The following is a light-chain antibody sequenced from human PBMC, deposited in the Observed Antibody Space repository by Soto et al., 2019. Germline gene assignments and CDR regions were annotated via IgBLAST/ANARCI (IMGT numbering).Light chain of an antibody. V-gene: IGLV2-11*01. Sequence: QSALTQPRSVSGSPGQSVAISCAGTSSGVGRYNYVSWYQQYPGKAPKLIIYDVTKRPSGFPDRFSGSKSGNTASLTISGLQAEDEADYYCCAFAGLFGGGTQLTVL. J-gene: IGLJ2*01. CDR1: SSGVGRYNY. CDR3: CAFAGL. CDR2: DVT.